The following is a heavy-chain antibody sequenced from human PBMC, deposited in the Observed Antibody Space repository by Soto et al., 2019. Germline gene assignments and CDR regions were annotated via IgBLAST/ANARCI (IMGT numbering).Heavy chain of an antibody. Sequence: QVQLQESGPGLVKPSQTLSLTCTVSGASISIGGYFWSWIRQHPGKGLEWIGHIYYNGSTYYNPSLKSRVTISVDTSKNQFSLRLTSVTAADTAVYFCASDEYYGSEIDFYYYGFDVWGQGTTVTVSS. CDR1: GASISIGGYF. D-gene: IGHD3-10*01. J-gene: IGHJ6*02. CDR3: ASDEYYGSEIDFYYYGFDV. CDR2: IYYNGST. V-gene: IGHV4-31*03.